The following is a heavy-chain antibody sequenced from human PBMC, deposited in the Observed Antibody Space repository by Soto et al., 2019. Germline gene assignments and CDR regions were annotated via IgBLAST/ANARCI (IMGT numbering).Heavy chain of an antibody. CDR2: IYFSGSGTS. V-gene: IGHV4-39*01. CDR3: ARPRYRFGTSGYYTFDY. Sequence: SETLSLTCSVSGDFISNTTYYWAWVRQAPGKGLEWVGSIYFSGSGTSHYNPSLKSRVTISVDTSKNQFSLKLTSVTAADTAVYYCARPRYRFGTSGYYTFDYWGQGTLVTVS. D-gene: IGHD3-3*01. J-gene: IGHJ4*02. CDR1: GDFISNTTYY.